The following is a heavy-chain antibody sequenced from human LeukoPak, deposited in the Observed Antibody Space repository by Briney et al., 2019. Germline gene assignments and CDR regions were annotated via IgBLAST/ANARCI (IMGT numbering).Heavy chain of an antibody. Sequence: ASVTVSYTASGYIFTGYYMHWVRQAPGQGLDWMGWINPKSGGTKYAQKFQGRVTMTRDTSISTAYMELSRLTSDDTAVYYCARERPGIAVAGTGFAYWGQGTLVTVAS. CDR1: GYIFTGYY. CDR2: INPKSGGT. J-gene: IGHJ4*02. D-gene: IGHD6-19*01. CDR3: ARERPGIAVAGTGFAY. V-gene: IGHV1-2*02.